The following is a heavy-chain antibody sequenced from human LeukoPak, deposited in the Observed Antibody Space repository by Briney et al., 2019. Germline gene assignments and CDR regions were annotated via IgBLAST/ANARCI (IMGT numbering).Heavy chain of an antibody. CDR2: ISGSGGST. J-gene: IGHJ4*02. Sequence: GGSLRLSCAASGFTFDDYAMSWVRQAPGKGLEWVSAISGSGGSTYYADSVKGRFTISRDNSKNTLYLQMNSLRAEDTAVYYCASTELDFDYWGQGTLVTVSS. CDR1: GFTFDDYA. D-gene: IGHD1-1*01. V-gene: IGHV3-23*01. CDR3: ASTELDFDY.